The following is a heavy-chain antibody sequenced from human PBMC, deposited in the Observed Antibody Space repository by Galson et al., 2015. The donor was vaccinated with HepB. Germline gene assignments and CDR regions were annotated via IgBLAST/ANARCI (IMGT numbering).Heavy chain of an antibody. CDR3: ARSHYYGSGSLVY. CDR2: ISGSGDST. Sequence: SLRLSCAASGFTFTNYDMSGVRQAPGKGLEWVSLISGSGDSTFYADSVKGRFTISRDNSKNTLYLQMNSLRVEDTAVYYCARSHYYGSGSLVYWGQGTLVTVSS. V-gene: IGHV3-23*01. J-gene: IGHJ4*02. CDR1: GFTFTNYD. D-gene: IGHD3-10*01.